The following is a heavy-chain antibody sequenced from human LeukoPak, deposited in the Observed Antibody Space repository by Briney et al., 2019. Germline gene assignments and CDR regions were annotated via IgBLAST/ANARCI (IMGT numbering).Heavy chain of an antibody. CDR2: IYNSGRT. CDR3: ARGIVAFIHNWFDP. J-gene: IGHJ5*02. CDR1: GYSISSGGYY. D-gene: IGHD2-15*01. Sequence: SETLSLTCTVSGYSISSGGYYWSWVRHHPGKGLEWIGYIYNSGRTSYNPPLKSRVSISLDTSENQFSLRLSSVTAADTAVYYCARGIVAFIHNWFDPWGQGTLVTVSS. V-gene: IGHV4-31*03.